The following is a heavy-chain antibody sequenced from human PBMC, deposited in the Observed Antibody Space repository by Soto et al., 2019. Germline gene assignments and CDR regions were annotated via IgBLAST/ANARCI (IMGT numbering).Heavy chain of an antibody. CDR3: ARATYYDILNGYLYYYYGMDV. CDR1: GYTFTSYG. V-gene: IGHV1-18*04. D-gene: IGHD3-9*01. Sequence: ASVKFSCKASGYTFTSYGISWVRQALGQGLEWMGWISAYNGNTNYAQKLQGRVTMTTDTSTSTAYMELRSLRSDDTAVYYCARATYYDILNGYLYYYYGMDVWGQGTTVTVSS. J-gene: IGHJ6*02. CDR2: ISAYNGNT.